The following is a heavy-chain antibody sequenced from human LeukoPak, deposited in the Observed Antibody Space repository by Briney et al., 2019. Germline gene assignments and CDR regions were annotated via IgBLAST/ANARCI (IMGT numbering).Heavy chain of an antibody. D-gene: IGHD2-15*01. J-gene: IGHJ6*01. CDR1: GFTFSSYT. V-gene: IGHV3-21*01. CDR3: ARGSEGYCSGGGCYYGMDV. Sequence: GGSLRLSCAASGFTFSSYTMNWVRQAPGKGLEWVSYISSSSSYIYYADSVKGRFTISRDDAENSLYLQMNSLRAEDTAVYYCARGSEGYCSGGGCYYGMDVWGQGTTVTVSS. CDR2: ISSSSSYI.